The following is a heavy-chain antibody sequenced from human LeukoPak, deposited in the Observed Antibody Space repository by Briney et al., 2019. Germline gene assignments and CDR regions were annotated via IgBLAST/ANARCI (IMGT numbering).Heavy chain of an antibody. D-gene: IGHD2-21*02. CDR1: GYTLTGYY. J-gene: IGHJ5*02. CDR3: ARDRRIVVVTAIRWFDP. CDR2: INPNSGGT. V-gene: IGHV1-2*02. Sequence: ASVKVSCKASGYTLTGYYMHWVRQAPGQGLEWMGWINPNSGGTNYAQKFQGRVTMTRDTSISTAYMELSRLRSDDTAVYYCARDRRIVVVTAIRWFDPWGQGTLVTVSS.